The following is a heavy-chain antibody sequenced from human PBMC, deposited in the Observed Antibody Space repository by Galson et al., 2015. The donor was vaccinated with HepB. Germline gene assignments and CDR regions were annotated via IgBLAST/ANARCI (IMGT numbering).Heavy chain of an antibody. CDR3: ARPAGKWFPY. V-gene: IGHV4-34*01. Sequence: ETLSLTCAVYSGSFSGYYWSWIRQPPGKGLEWIGEINHSGSTNYNPSLKSRVTISVDTSKNQFSLKLSSVTAADTAVYYCARPAGKWFPYWGQGTLVTVSS. D-gene: IGHD3-22*01. J-gene: IGHJ4*02. CDR2: INHSGST. CDR1: SGSFSGYY.